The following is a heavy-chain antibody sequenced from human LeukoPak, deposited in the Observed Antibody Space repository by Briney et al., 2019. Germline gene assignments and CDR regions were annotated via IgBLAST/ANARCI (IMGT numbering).Heavy chain of an antibody. D-gene: IGHD3-10*01. J-gene: IGHJ4*02. CDR1: GLTFDDYG. CDR2: INWNGGST. V-gene: IGHV3-20*01. CDR3: ARNAPEGGSGSYEDY. Sequence: GGSLRLSCAASGLTFDDYGMSWVRQAPGKGLEWVSGINWNGGSTGYADSVKGRFTISRDNAKNSLYLQMNSLRAEDTALYHCARNAPEGGSGSYEDYWGQGTLVTVSS.